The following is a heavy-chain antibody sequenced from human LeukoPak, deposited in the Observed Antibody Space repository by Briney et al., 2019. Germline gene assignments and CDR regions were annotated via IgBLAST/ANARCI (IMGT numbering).Heavy chain of an antibody. V-gene: IGHV4-59*08. CDR2: IYYSGST. J-gene: IGHJ4*02. Sequence: SETLSLTCTVSGGSMSSYYWSWIRQPPGKGLEWIGYIYYSGSTKYNPSLKSRVTISVDTSKSQFSLKLSSVTAADTAVYYCARGARAGYNLEPFDYWGQGTLVTVSS. CDR1: GGSMSSYY. CDR3: ARGARAGYNLEPFDY. D-gene: IGHD5-24*01.